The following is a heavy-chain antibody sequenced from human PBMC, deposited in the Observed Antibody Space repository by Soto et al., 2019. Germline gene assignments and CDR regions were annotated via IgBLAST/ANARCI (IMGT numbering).Heavy chain of an antibody. V-gene: IGHV4-31*03. CDR2: IYYSGTK. CDR3: AREKEDDSGDYNAFDI. CDR1: GDSINNGDCY. Sequence: QVQLQESGPGLVKPSQTLSLTCTVSGDSINNGDCYWSWLRQLPGMGLEWIGYIYYSGTKYYNPSLKSRVSMSVDTSKNQFSLNLTSVTAADTAVYYCAREKEDDSGDYNAFDIWGQGTVVTVSS. J-gene: IGHJ3*02. D-gene: IGHD4-17*01.